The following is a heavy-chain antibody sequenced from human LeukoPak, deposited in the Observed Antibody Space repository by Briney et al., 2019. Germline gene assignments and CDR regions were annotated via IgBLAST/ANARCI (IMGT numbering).Heavy chain of an antibody. V-gene: IGHV5-10-1*01. Sequence: GESLKISCTTSGYNFPSYWITWVRQVPGKGLQRMGAVDPSDSYTNYSPSFQGHVTISVDKSISTAYLQWSSLKASDTAMYYCVRLSPAPDYWGQGTLLTVSS. J-gene: IGHJ4*02. CDR2: VDPSDSYT. CDR1: GYNFPSYW. D-gene: IGHD2/OR15-2a*01. CDR3: VRLSPAPDY.